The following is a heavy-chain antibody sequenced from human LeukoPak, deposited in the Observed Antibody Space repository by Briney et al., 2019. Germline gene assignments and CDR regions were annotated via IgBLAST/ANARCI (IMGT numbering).Heavy chain of an antibody. CDR2: IWYDGSNK. CDR3: AREGSFGEFHDAFDI. Sequence: GGSLRLSCAASGFTFSSYGMHWVRQAPGKGLEWVAVIWYDGSNKYYADSVKGRFTISRDNSKNTLYLQINGLRAEDTAVYYCAREGSFGEFHDAFDIWGQGTMVTVSS. CDR1: GFTFSSYG. J-gene: IGHJ3*02. V-gene: IGHV3-33*01. D-gene: IGHD3-10*01.